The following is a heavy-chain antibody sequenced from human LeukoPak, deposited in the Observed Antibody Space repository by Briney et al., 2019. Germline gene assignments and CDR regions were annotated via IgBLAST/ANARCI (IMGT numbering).Heavy chain of an antibody. V-gene: IGHV1-2*02. CDR1: GYTFTGYY. J-gene: IGHJ3*02. Sequence: ASVKVSCKASGYTFTGYYMHWVRQAPGQGLEWMGWINPNSGGTNYAQKFQGRVTITADESTSTAYMELSSLRSEDTAVYYCAREAGAQSTDWRSTAFDIWGQGTMVTVSS. D-gene: IGHD3-9*01. CDR2: INPNSGGT. CDR3: AREAGAQSTDWRSTAFDI.